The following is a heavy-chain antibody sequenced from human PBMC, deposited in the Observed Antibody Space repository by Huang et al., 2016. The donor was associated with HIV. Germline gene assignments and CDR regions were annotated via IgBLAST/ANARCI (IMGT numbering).Heavy chain of an antibody. V-gene: IGHV1-69*13. J-gene: IGHJ5*02. CDR1: GGTFSDYG. D-gene: IGHD6-13*01. CDR3: ARDWSITAAGYNLFDL. Sequence: QVHLVQSGAEVRKPGSSVKVSCMASGGTFSDYGINWVRQAPGQGLEWMGGIIPRFGTENYAQKFEGRVTISADESMRIAYMELSSLKSDDTAVYYCARDWSITAAGYNLFDLWGQGTLVTVSS. CDR2: IIPRFGTE.